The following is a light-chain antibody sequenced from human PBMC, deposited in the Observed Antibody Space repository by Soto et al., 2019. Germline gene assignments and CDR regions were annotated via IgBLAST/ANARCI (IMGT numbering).Light chain of an antibody. CDR3: QNYNSALWT. J-gene: IGKJ1*01. CDR1: QSISNY. V-gene: IGKV1-27*01. CDR2: AAS. Sequence: DIPMTQSPSSLSASVGDRVTITCRASQSISNYLAWYQQKPGKVPKLLIYAASTLESGFPAWFSGSGSGTDFTLTISSLQPEDVATYYCQNYNSALWTFGQGTKVEIK.